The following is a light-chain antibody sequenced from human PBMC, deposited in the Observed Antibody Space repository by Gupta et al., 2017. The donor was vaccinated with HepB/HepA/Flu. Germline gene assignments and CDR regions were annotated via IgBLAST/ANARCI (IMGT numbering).Light chain of an antibody. CDR3: QSADSSDTYYYV. CDR2: KDS. Sequence: SYELTQPPSVSVSPGQTARITCSGDALPKQYAYWYQQKPGQAPVLVIYKDSERPSGIPERFSGSSSGTTVTLTIRGVQAEDEADYYCQSADSSDTYYYVFGTGTKVTVL. J-gene: IGLJ1*01. V-gene: IGLV3-25*03. CDR1: ALPKQY.